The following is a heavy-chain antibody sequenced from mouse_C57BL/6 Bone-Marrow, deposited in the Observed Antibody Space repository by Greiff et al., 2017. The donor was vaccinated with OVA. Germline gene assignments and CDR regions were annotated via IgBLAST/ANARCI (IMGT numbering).Heavy chain of an antibody. Sequence: VEESGPGLVKPSQSLSLTCSVTGYSITSGYYWNWIRQFPGNKLEWMGYISYDGSNNYNPSLKNRISITRDTSKNQFFLKLNSVTTEDTATYYCARDQDYYGNDFDVWGTGTTVTVSS. J-gene: IGHJ1*03. CDR2: ISYDGSN. D-gene: IGHD1-1*01. V-gene: IGHV3-6*01. CDR1: GYSITSGYY. CDR3: ARDQDYYGNDFDV.